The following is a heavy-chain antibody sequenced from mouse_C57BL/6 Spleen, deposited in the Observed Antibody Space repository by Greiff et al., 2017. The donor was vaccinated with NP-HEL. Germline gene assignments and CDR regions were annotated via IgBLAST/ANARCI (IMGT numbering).Heavy chain of an antibody. Sequence: QVQLQQPGAELVMPGASVKLSCKASGYTFTSSWMHWVKQRPGQGLEWIGEIDPADSYTNYNQKFKGKSTWTVDKSYSTAYMQLSSLTSEDSAVYYCARGVYDGYPYWYFDVWGTGTTVTVSS. CDR3: ARGVYDGYPYWYFDV. CDR2: IDPADSYT. V-gene: IGHV1-69*01. CDR1: GYTFTSSW. D-gene: IGHD2-3*01. J-gene: IGHJ1*03.